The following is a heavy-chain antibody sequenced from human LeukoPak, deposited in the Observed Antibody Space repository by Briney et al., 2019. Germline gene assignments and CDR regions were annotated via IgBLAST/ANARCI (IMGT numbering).Heavy chain of an antibody. CDR3: ARDSGIYGMDV. CDR2: IYHSGST. V-gene: IGHV4-30-2*01. Sequence: PSESLSLTCAVSVGSICSGSYSWSWIRQPPGRGLEWIGYIYHSGSTYYNPSLKSRVTISVDRSKNQFSLKLSSVTAADTAVYYCARDSGIYGMDVWGQGTTVTVSS. J-gene: IGHJ6*02. CDR1: VGSICSGSYS.